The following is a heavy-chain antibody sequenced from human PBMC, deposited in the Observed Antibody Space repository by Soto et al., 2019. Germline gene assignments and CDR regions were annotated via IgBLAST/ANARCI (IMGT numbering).Heavy chain of an antibody. D-gene: IGHD6-19*01. CDR2: ISGSGGST. V-gene: IGHV3-23*01. J-gene: IGHJ4*02. CDR3: AKDPWNNSDYFDS. Sequence: EVQLLESGGGLVQPGGSLRLSCGASGFTFSSYAMSWVRQAPGKGLEWVSAISGSGGSTYYADSVKGRFTISRDNSKNTLYLQMNSLRAEDTAVYYCAKDPWNNSDYFDSWGQGTLVTVSS. CDR1: GFTFSSYA.